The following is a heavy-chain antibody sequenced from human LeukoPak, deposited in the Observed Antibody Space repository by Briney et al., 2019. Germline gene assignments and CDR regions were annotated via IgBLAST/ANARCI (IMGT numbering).Heavy chain of an antibody. CDR3: ARAAGWLDP. CDR1: GFTFNDYS. V-gene: IGHV3-11*01. CDR2: IGNSDTTI. Sequence: GGSLRLSCVASGFTFNDYSMSWIRQAPEKGLEWFSYIGNSDTTIYYADSVKGRFTISRDNAKNSLYLQMNSLRVEDTAVYYCARAAGWLDPWGQGTLVTVSS. J-gene: IGHJ5*02.